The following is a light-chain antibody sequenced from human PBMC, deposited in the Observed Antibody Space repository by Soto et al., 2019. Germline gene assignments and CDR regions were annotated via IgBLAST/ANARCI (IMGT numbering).Light chain of an antibody. CDR1: QSVNSK. Sequence: EIVMTQSPATLSVSPGERATLSCRASQSVNSKLAWYQQKPGQAPRHLIYGATTRATGIPARFSGSGTGTEFILTISRLQSEDSAVYYCQQYEHLKTFGQGTKVEIK. J-gene: IGKJ1*01. V-gene: IGKV3-15*01. CDR3: QQYEHLKT. CDR2: GAT.